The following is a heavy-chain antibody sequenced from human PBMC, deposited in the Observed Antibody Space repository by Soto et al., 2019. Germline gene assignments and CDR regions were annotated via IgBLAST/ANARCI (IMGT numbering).Heavy chain of an antibody. V-gene: IGHV3-23*01. CDR2: ISGSGGST. J-gene: IGHJ4*02. Sequence: GGSLRLSCAASGFTFSSYAMSWVRQAPGKGLEWVSAISGSGGSTYYADSVKGRFTISRDNSKNTLYLQMNSLRAEDTTVYYCAKVDGSSSYFDYWGQGTLVTVSS. CDR1: GFTFSSYA. D-gene: IGHD6-6*01. CDR3: AKVDGSSSYFDY.